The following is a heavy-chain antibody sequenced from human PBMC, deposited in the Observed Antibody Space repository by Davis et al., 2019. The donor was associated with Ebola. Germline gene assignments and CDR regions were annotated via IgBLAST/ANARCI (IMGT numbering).Heavy chain of an antibody. CDR2: IWYDGTNE. CDR3: ARDAEDGSGNWFFDF. CDR1: GFTFSSYG. J-gene: IGHJ2*01. Sequence: GESLKISCAASGFTFSSYGMHWVRQPPGKGLEWVAVIWYDGTNEYYADSVKGRFTISRDNSRDTLYLQMNGLRDEDTAQYYCARDAEDGSGNWFFDFRGRGALVTVSS. V-gene: IGHV3-33*01. D-gene: IGHD5-24*01.